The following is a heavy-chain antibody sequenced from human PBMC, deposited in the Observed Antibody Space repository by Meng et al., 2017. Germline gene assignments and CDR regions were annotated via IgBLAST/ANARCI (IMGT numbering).Heavy chain of an antibody. V-gene: IGHV3-30*04. J-gene: IGHJ4*02. CDR1: GFTLSSYA. Sequence: GGSLRLSCAASGFTLSSYAMHWVRQAPGKGLEWVAVISYDGSNKYYADSVKGRFTISRDNSKNTLFLQMNSLRAEDTAVYYCASGLDDYVWGSSRYTANFDYWGQGTLVTVSS. CDR2: ISYDGSNK. CDR3: ASGLDDYVWGSSRYTANFDY. D-gene: IGHD3-16*02.